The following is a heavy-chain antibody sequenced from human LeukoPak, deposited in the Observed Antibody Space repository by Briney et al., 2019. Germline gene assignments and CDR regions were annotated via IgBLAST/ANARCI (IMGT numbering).Heavy chain of an antibody. J-gene: IGHJ3*02. CDR1: GFTVSSNY. CDR3: ASDSGSATTAPVSDAFDI. Sequence: GSLRLSCAASGFTVSSNYMSWVRQPPGKGLEWIGSIYYSGSTYYNPSLKSRVTISVDTSKNQFSQKLSSVTAADTAVYYCASDSGSATTAPVSDAFDIWGQGTMVTVSS. V-gene: IGHV4-39*01. D-gene: IGHD1-26*01. CDR2: IYYSGST.